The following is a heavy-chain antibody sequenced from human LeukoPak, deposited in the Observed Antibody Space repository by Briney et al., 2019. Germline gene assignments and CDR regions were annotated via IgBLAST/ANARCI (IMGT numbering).Heavy chain of an antibody. CDR3: ARGGYYYYGMDV. CDR2: ISYDGSNK. V-gene: IGHV3-30*04. CDR1: GFTFSSYA. Sequence: GGSLRLSCAASGFTFSSYAMHWVRQAPGKGLEWVAVISYDGSNKYYADSVKGRFTISRDNSKNTLYLQMNSLRAEDTAVYYCARGGYYYYGMDVWGQGTTVTVSS. J-gene: IGHJ6*02.